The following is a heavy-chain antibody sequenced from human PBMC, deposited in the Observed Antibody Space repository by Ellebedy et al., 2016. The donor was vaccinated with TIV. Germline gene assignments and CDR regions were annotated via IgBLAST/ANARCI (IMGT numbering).Heavy chain of an antibody. V-gene: IGHV2-5*02. J-gene: IGHJ6*02. D-gene: IGHD3-10*01. CDR3: AHTITMVRGVITYHYYGMDV. CDR1: GFSLSTSGVG. CDR2: IYWDDDK. Sequence: SGPTLVXPTQTLKLTCTFSGFSLSTSGVGVGWIRQPPGKALEWLALIYWDDDKRYSPSLKSRLTITKDTSKNQVVLTMTNMDPVDTATYYCAHTITMVRGVITYHYYGMDVWGQGTTVTVSS.